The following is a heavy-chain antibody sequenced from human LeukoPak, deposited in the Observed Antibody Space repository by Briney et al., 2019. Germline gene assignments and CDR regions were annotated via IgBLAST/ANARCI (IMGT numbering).Heavy chain of an antibody. V-gene: IGHV3-30*02. CDR3: AKDVSGYFDY. Sequence: PGGSLRLSCAASGFTFSSYGMHWVRQAPGKGLEWVAFIRYDGSNKYYADSVKGRFTISRDNSKNTLYLQINSLRAEDTAVYYCAKDVSGYFDYWGQGTLVTVSS. CDR1: GFTFSSYG. CDR2: IRYDGSNK. J-gene: IGHJ4*02. D-gene: IGHD1-26*01.